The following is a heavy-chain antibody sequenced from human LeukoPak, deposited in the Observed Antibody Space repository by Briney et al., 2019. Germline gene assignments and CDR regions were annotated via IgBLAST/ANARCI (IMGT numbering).Heavy chain of an antibody. D-gene: IGHD2/OR15-2a*01. J-gene: IGHJ4*02. V-gene: IGHV3-23*01. CDR2: ISGSDTST. Sequence: GGSLRLSCAASGFTFSSYAMSWVRQAPGKGLEWVSVISGSDTSTYYAGSVKGRFTISRDNSKNTLYLQMNSLRAEDTAVYYCARALSSTSYTSMDYWGQGTLVTVSS. CDR1: GFTFSSYA. CDR3: ARALSSTSYTSMDY.